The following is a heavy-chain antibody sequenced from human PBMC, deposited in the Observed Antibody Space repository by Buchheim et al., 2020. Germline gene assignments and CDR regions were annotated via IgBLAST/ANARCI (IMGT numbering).Heavy chain of an antibody. D-gene: IGHD3-3*01. V-gene: IGHV4-30-4*01. CDR1: GGPISSGGYY. CDR2: IYYSGRT. J-gene: IGHJ5*02. CDR3: ARAPSGVTIFGVATLNWFDP. Sequence: QVQLQESGPGLVKPSQTLSLTCTVSGGPISSGGYYWSWIRQPPGTGLEWIGYIYYSGRTYYNPSLKSRVTISVDTSKNQFSLKLSAVTAADTAVYYCARAPSGVTIFGVATLNWFDPWGQGTL.